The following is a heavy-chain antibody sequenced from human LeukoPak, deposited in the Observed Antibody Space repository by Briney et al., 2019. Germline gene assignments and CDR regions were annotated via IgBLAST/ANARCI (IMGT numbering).Heavy chain of an antibody. CDR2: ISGYNGNT. CDR3: ARDGYDSSENYDAFDI. D-gene: IGHD3-22*01. J-gene: IGHJ3*02. Sequence: ASVKVSCKTSGYTFTTYGISWVRQAPGQGLEWVGWISGYNGNTNYALKLQGRVTMTTDTSTTTAYMELRSLRSDDTAVYYRARDGYDSSENYDAFDIWGQGTMVTVSS. CDR1: GYTFTTYG. V-gene: IGHV1-18*01.